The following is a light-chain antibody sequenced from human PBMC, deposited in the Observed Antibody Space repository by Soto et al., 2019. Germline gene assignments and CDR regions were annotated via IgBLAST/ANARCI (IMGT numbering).Light chain of an antibody. Sequence: DIQMTQSPSSLSASVGDRVTITCQANEDIRNSLHWYQQKPGKAPNLLIYVASNVETRVPSRFSGSGFGTDFTFTISSLQPEDVATYYCQQYGDLPVTFGPGTKVDI. J-gene: IGKJ3*01. CDR2: VAS. CDR1: EDIRNS. V-gene: IGKV1-33*01. CDR3: QQYGDLPVT.